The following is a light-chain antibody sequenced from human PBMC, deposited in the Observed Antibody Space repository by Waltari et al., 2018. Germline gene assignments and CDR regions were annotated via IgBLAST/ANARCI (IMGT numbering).Light chain of an antibody. Sequence: QSALTQPASVSGSPGQSITISCTGSSSDIGASDHVAWYQHHPGKAPKLLIWDASKRASGISDRFSGSKSGNAASLTISGLQAEDEADYYCNSYTTTTTFIYVFGTGTKVTVL. CDR1: SSDIGASDH. J-gene: IGLJ1*01. V-gene: IGLV2-14*03. CDR2: DAS. CDR3: NSYTTTTTFIYV.